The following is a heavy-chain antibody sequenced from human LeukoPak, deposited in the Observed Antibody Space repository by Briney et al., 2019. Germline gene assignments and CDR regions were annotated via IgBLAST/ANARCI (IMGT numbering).Heavy chain of an antibody. CDR3: ARDGAGAARHYYYYYMDV. D-gene: IGHD6-6*01. CDR2: INHSGST. Sequence: SETLSLTCAVYGGSFSGYYWSWIRQPPGKGLEWIGEINHSGSTNYNPSLKSRVTISVDKSKNQFSLKLSSVTAADTAVYYCARDGAGAARHYYYYYMDVWGKGTTVTVSS. J-gene: IGHJ6*03. CDR1: GGSFSGYY. V-gene: IGHV4-34*01.